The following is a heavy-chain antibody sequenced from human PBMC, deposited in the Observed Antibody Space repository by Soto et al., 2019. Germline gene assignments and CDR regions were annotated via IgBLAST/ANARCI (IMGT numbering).Heavy chain of an antibody. CDR1: GGSISSGGYY. J-gene: IGHJ5*02. V-gene: IGHV4-31*03. D-gene: IGHD5-12*01. Sequence: SETLSLTCTVSGGSISSGGYYWSWIRQHPGKGLEWIGYIYYSGSTYYNPSLKSRVTISVDTSKNQFSLKLSSVTAADTAVYYCAQSSGYPNWFDPWGQGTLVTVSS. CDR3: AQSSGYPNWFDP. CDR2: IYYSGST.